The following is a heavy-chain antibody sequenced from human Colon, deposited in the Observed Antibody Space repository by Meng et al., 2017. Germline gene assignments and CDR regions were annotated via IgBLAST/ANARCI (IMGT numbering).Heavy chain of an antibody. V-gene: IGHV3-23*04. Sequence: EVQLVESGGGLVQPGGSLRLSCAASGFTFTTYAMTWVRQAPGKGLGWVSAITGSGGSTYYEDSVKGRFTISRDNSKNTVYLQMNSLTADDTAIYYCAKGSILDYWGQGTLVTVSS. J-gene: IGHJ4*02. CDR1: GFTFTTYA. D-gene: IGHD2-15*01. CDR2: ITGSGGST. CDR3: AKGSILDY.